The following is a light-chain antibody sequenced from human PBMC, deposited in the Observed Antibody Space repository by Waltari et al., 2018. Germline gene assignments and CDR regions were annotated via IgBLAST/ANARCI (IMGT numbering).Light chain of an antibody. V-gene: IGLV6-57*04. Sequence: NFMLTQPHSVSGSPGKTVTISCTRSSGNIASNYVKWYQQRPGRAPTTVIFEDDQRPSGVPDRFSGSIDSSSNSASLSISGLKTEDEADYYCQSYDSNIQGVFGGGTKLTVL. CDR1: SGNIASNY. CDR3: QSYDSNIQGV. CDR2: EDD. J-gene: IGLJ3*02.